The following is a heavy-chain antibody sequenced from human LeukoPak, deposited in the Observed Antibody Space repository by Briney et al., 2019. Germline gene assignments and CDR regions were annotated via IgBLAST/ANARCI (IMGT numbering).Heavy chain of an antibody. V-gene: IGHV3-23*01. CDR2: ISGSGGST. Sequence: PGGSLRLSCAASGFTFGSYAVNWVRQAPGKGLEWVSAISGSGGSTYYADSVKGRFTISRDSSKNTLYLQMNSLRAEDTAVYYCAKDRIVATTSYYYAMDVWGKGTTVTISS. CDR3: AKDRIVATTSYYYAMDV. D-gene: IGHD5-12*01. CDR1: GFTFGSYA. J-gene: IGHJ6*04.